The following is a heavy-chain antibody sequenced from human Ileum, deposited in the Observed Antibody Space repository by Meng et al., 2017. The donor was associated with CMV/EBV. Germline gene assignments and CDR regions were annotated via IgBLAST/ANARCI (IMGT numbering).Heavy chain of an antibody. CDR1: GGTFGSHA. D-gene: IGHD1/OR15-1a*01. J-gene: IGHJ5*02. Sequence: SVKVSCKASGGTFGSHAISWVRQAPGQGLEWMGGIIPILGIVNYAQKFQGRVTITADKSTSTAYMDLSSLRSEDTAMYYCARDAPPRPGNNWNTGHWFDPWGQGTLVTVSS. V-gene: IGHV1-69*10. CDR3: ARDAPPRPGNNWNTGHWFDP. CDR2: IIPILGIV.